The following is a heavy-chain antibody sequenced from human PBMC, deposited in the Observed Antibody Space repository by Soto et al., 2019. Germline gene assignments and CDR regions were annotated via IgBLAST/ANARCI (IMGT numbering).Heavy chain of an antibody. CDR2: ISGYNGNS. D-gene: IGHD2-15*01. CDR1: GYTFTSYG. J-gene: IGHJ4*02. Sequence: QVQLVQSGAEVKKPGASVKVSCKASGYTFTSYGISWVRQAPGQGLEWIGRISGYNGNSNYAQNLQGRVTMTTDTSTSTAYMELRSLRSDDTAVYYCAREDIQDIVVVVVAPEGLVYWGQGTLVTVSS. CDR3: AREDIQDIVVVVVAPEGLVY. V-gene: IGHV1-18*01.